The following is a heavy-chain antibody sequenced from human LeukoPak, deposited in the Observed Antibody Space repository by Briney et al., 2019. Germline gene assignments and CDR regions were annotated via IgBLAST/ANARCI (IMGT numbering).Heavy chain of an antibody. J-gene: IGHJ6*03. D-gene: IGHD2-2*01. CDR3: ARGVVPAALYYYYYYMDV. Sequence: ASVKVSCKASGYTFTSYGISWVRQAPGQGLEWMGWISAYNGNTNYAQKLQGRVTMTTDTSTSTAYMELRSLRSDDTAVYYCARGVVPAALYYYYYYMDVWGKGTTATVSS. V-gene: IGHV1-18*01. CDR1: GYTFTSYG. CDR2: ISAYNGNT.